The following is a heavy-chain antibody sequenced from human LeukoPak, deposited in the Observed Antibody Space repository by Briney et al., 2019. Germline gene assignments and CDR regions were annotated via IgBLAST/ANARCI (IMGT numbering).Heavy chain of an antibody. V-gene: IGHV3-23*01. Sequence: GGSLRISCAASGFTFSSYAMSWVRQAPGKGLEWVSAISASGGKTYYADSVKGRFTISRGNSKNTLYLQMNSLRAEDTAIYYCAKAAGMGDNYYNFYFDYWGQGTLVTVSS. D-gene: IGHD5-24*01. CDR2: ISASGGKT. CDR3: AKAAGMGDNYYNFYFDY. CDR1: GFTFSSYA. J-gene: IGHJ4*02.